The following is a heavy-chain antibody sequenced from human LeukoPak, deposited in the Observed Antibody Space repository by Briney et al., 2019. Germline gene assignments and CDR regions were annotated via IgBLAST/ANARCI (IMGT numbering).Heavy chain of an antibody. J-gene: IGHJ4*02. D-gene: IGHD2-2*01. CDR1: GGSISDFY. CDR2: IYSSGNT. Sequence: SETLSLTCSVSGGSISDFYWSWIRQPAGKGLEWIGRIYSSGNTNYNPSLKSRVTMSLDASKNQFSLKLSSMTAADTAVYYCASTERCSTTCPLDYWGQGIVVTVSS. CDR3: ASTERCSTTCPLDY. V-gene: IGHV4-4*07.